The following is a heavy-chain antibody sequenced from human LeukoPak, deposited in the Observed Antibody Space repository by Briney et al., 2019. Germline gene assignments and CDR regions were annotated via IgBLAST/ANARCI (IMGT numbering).Heavy chain of an antibody. Sequence: GASVKVSCKASGYTFTSYAMHWVRQAPGQRLEWMGWINAGNVNTKYSQKFQGRVTITRDTSASTAYMELSSLRSEDTAVYYCATRAVAGTHLTYWGQGTLVTVSS. CDR2: INAGNVNT. V-gene: IGHV1-3*01. CDR1: GYTFTSYA. D-gene: IGHD6-19*01. CDR3: ATRAVAGTHLTY. J-gene: IGHJ4*02.